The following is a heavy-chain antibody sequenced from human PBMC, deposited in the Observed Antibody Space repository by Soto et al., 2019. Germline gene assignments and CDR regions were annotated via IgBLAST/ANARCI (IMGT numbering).Heavy chain of an antibody. V-gene: IGHV3-23*01. Sequence: EVQLLESGGGLVQPGGSLRLSCAASGFPLRDYAMSWVRQAPGKGLEWVSAMNNGGDTYYADSVKGRFISSRDNSKDTMSLQLTSLRAEDTAVYYCAREGKEAAFDLWGQGTMVTVSS. CDR3: AREGKEAAFDL. D-gene: IGHD1-26*01. CDR2: MNNGGDT. CDR1: GFPLRDYA. J-gene: IGHJ3*01.